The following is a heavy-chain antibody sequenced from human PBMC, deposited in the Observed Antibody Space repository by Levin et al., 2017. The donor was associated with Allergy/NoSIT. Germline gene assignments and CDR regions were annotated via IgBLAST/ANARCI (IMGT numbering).Heavy chain of an antibody. CDR1: GYTFTSYD. Sequence: ASVKVSCKASGYTFTSYDINWVRQATGQGLEWMGWMNPNSGNTGYAQKFQGRVTMTRNTSISTAYMELSSLRSEDTAVYYCARGSADSSSWVDYYYYMDVWGKGTTVTVSS. V-gene: IGHV1-8*01. CDR2: MNPNSGNT. CDR3: ARGSADSSSWVDYYYYMDV. J-gene: IGHJ6*03. D-gene: IGHD6-13*01.